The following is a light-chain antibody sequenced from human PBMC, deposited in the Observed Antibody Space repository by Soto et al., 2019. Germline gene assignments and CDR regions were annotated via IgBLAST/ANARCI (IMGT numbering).Light chain of an antibody. CDR3: SSYTNINTRACV. CDR1: SGDIGSYNR. CDR2: EVT. J-gene: IGLJ1*01. Sequence: QSALTQPGSVAGSPGRSITISCTGTSGDIGSYNRVSWYQQHPGKAPKLIIYEVTDRPSGVSNRFSGSKSGNAASLTISGLQAEDEAEYYCSSYTNINTRACVFGTGTNVTVL. V-gene: IGLV2-14*01.